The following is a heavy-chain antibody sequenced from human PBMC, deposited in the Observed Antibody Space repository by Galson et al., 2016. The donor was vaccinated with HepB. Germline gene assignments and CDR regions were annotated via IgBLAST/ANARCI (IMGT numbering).Heavy chain of an antibody. CDR1: GFTFSTSA. Sequence: SLRLSCAASGFTFSTSAMSWVRQAPAQGLEWVSAISRTSHSTYYADSVKGRFTISRDNDKNTLFLKMDCLKVGDTAVYYCAKGWSGPDTSGQGNLVTVSS. V-gene: IGHV3-23*01. J-gene: IGHJ5*02. D-gene: IGHD3-3*01. CDR2: ISRTSHST. CDR3: AKGWSGPDT.